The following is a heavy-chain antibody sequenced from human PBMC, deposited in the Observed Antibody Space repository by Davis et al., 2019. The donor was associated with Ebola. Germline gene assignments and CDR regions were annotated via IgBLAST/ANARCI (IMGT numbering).Heavy chain of an antibody. Sequence: MPSETLSLTCTVSGDAFNPYYWNWIRQSPGKGLEWLGYFYYTGSGNNNPSLKSRVTISVDASKNQFSLRVNSVTAADTAVYFCARGLGGSRFFDSWGQGMLVTVSS. CDR2: FYYTGSG. V-gene: IGHV4-59*12. CDR3: ARGLGGSRFFDS. CDR1: GDAFNPYY. D-gene: IGHD3-10*01. J-gene: IGHJ4*02.